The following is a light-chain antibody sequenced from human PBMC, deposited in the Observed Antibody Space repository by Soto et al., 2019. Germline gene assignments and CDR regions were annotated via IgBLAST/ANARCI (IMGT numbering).Light chain of an antibody. CDR3: QQYGSSLF. Sequence: EIVLTQSPGTLSLSPGERATLSCRASQSVSSSYLAWYQQKPGQAPRLLIYGASSRATGIPDRFSGSGSGTDFTLTISRLEPEDFAVYYCQQYGSSLFFGWGTKLEIK. J-gene: IGKJ2*01. CDR2: GAS. V-gene: IGKV3-20*01. CDR1: QSVSSSY.